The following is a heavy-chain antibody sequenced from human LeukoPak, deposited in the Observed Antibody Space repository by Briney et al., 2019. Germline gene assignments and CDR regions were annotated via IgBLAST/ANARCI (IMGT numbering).Heavy chain of an antibody. V-gene: IGHV4-34*01. D-gene: IGHD3-3*01. Sequence: SETLSLTCAVYGGSFSGYYWSWIRQPPGKGLEWIGEINHSGSTNYNPSLKSRVTISVDTSKNQFSLKLSSVTAADTAVYYCARDLSNPPLEYTARAGAFDIWGQGTMVTVSS. J-gene: IGHJ3*02. CDR2: INHSGST. CDR3: ARDLSNPPLEYTARAGAFDI. CDR1: GGSFSGYY.